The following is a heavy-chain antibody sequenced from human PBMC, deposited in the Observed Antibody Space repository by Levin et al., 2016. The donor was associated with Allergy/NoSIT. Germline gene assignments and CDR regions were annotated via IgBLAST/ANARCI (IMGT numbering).Heavy chain of an antibody. J-gene: IGHJ4*02. CDR2: VNPDSGGT. V-gene: IGHV1-2*02. Sequence: GESLKISCKPSGYTFIGYYLHWVRLVPGQGLEWLGWVNPDSGGTNSAQNFQGRVTMTRDTSINTAYMELSGLRSDDTAVYYCARAEASSLYYFDFWGQGTLVTVSS. CDR1: GYTFIGYY. CDR3: ARAEASSLYYFDF.